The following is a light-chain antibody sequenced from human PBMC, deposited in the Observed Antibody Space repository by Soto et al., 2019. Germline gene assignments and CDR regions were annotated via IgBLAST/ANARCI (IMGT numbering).Light chain of an antibody. CDR2: GNS. CDR3: QSEDSSLSGWV. J-gene: IGLJ3*02. V-gene: IGLV1-40*01. CDR1: RSNIGAGYD. Sequence: QSVLTQPPSVSGAPGQRVTISCTGSRSNIGAGYDVHWYQQLPGTAPKLLVYGNSNRPSGVPDRFSGSKSGTSASLAITGLRAEDEADYYGQSEDSSLSGWVFGGGTKLTVL.